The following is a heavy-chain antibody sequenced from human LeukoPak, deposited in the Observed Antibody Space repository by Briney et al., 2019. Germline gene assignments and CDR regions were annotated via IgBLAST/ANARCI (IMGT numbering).Heavy chain of an antibody. J-gene: IGHJ6*03. D-gene: IGHD3-3*01. Sequence: PSETLSLTCTVSGGSISSSSYYWGWIRQPPGKGLEWIGSIYYSGSTYYNPSLKSRVTISVDTSKNQFSLKLSSVTAADTAVYYCARGGTIFGVVPPRNDYYYYYMDVWGKGTTVTVSS. V-gene: IGHV4-39*07. CDR2: IYYSGST. CDR3: ARGGTIFGVVPPRNDYYYYYMDV. CDR1: GGSISSSSYY.